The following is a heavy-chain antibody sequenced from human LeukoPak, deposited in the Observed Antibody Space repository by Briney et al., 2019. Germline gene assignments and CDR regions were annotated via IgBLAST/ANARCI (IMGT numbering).Heavy chain of an antibody. CDR2: VYSGSST. D-gene: IGHD4-17*01. CDR1: GFIVSDNY. CDR3: ARGPVATVTTWPAFDI. J-gene: IGHJ3*02. Sequence: PGGSLRLSCAASGFIVSDNYLSWVRQAPGKGLEWVSVVYSGSSTYYPDSVRGRFTISRDNSKNTLYLQMNSLSAEDTAVYYCARGPVATVTTWPAFDIWGQGTMVTVSS. V-gene: IGHV3-66*01.